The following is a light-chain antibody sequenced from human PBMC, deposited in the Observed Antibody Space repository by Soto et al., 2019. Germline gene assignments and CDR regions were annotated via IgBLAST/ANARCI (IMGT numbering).Light chain of an antibody. J-gene: IGKJ2*01. Sequence: AIRMTQSPSSLSASTGDRVTITCRASQGISSYLAWYQQKPGKAPKLLIYAASTLQSGVPSRFSGSGSGTDFTLTISCLQSEDFATYYCQQYYSYHGTFGQGTKLEIK. CDR3: QQYYSYHGT. CDR2: AAS. V-gene: IGKV1-8*01. CDR1: QGISSY.